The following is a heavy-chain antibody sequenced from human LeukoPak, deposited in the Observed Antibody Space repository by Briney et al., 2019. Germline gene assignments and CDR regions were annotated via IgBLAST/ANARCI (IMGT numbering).Heavy chain of an antibody. CDR1: GDSISSGYY. V-gene: IGHV4-38-2*01. J-gene: IGHJ3*02. Sequence: PSETLSLTCAVSGDSISSGYYWGWIRPPPGKALEWIGSIYHSGSTYYNPSLKSRVTVSVDTSKNQFSLKLSSVTAADTAVYYCARYDFWSGYYGYDAFDIWGQGTMVTVSS. CDR2: IYHSGST. D-gene: IGHD3-3*01. CDR3: ARYDFWSGYYGYDAFDI.